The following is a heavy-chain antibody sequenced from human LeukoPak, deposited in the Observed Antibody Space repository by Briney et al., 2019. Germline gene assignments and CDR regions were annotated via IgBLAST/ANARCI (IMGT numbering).Heavy chain of an antibody. CDR3: ARGRNSYGLPWDY. D-gene: IGHD5-18*01. J-gene: IGHJ4*02. V-gene: IGHV3-7*03. CDR2: IKQDGSEK. CDR1: GFTFSSYW. Sequence: GGSLRLSCAASGFTFSSYWMSWVRQAPGKGLEWVANIKQDGSEKYYVDSVKGRFTISRDNAKNSLYLQMNSPRAEDTAVYYCARGRNSYGLPWDYWGQGTLVTVSS.